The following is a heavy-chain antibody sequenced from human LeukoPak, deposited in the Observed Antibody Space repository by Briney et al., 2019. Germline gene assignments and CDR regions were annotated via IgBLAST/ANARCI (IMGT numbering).Heavy chain of an antibody. CDR2: IYYSGST. CDR1: GGSISSYY. V-gene: IGHV4-59*08. CDR3: ARQSSTYYYESSGYGDAFDI. Sequence: SETLSLTCTVSGGSISSYYWSWIRQPPGKGLEWIGYIYYSGSTNYNPSLKSRVTISVDTSKNQFSLKLSPVTAADTAVYYCARQSSTYYYESSGYGDAFDIWGQGTMVTVSS. J-gene: IGHJ3*02. D-gene: IGHD3-22*01.